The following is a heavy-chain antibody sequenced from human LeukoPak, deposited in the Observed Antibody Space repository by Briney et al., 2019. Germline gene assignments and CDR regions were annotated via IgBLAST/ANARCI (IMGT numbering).Heavy chain of an antibody. V-gene: IGHV1-18*04. D-gene: IGHD6-13*01. CDR3: ARDGRGHWDTRIWYLGSWFDP. Sequence: GASVKVSCKASGYSFTTYYMHWVRQAPGQGPEWMGWISTYSGNTHYAQELQGRVTLTTDTSTSTAYMDLRSLRSDDTAVYYCARDGRGHWDTRIWYLGSWFDPWGQGTLVTVSS. CDR2: ISTYSGNT. J-gene: IGHJ5*02. CDR1: GYSFTTYY.